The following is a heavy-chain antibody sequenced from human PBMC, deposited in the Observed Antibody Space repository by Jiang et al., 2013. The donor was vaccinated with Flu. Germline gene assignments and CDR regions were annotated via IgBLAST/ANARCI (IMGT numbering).Heavy chain of an antibody. CDR2: IYHSGST. CDR3: ARDLNYYGSGSYDY. D-gene: IGHD3-10*01. Sequence: LLKPSETLSLTCAVSGYSISSGYYWGWIRQPPGKGLEWIGSIYHSGSTYYNPSLKSRVTISVDTSKNQFSLKLSSVTAADTAVYYCARDLNYYGSGSYDYWGQGTLVTVSS. V-gene: IGHV4-38-2*02. CDR1: GYSISSGYY. J-gene: IGHJ4*02.